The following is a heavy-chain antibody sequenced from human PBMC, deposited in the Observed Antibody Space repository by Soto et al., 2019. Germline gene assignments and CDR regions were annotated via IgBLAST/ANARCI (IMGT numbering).Heavy chain of an antibody. D-gene: IGHD2-15*01. CDR2: ISYDGSNK. V-gene: IGHV3-30-3*01. Sequence: GGSLRLSCAASGFTFSSYAMHWVRQAPGKGLEWVAVISYDGSNKYYADSVKGRFTISRDNSKNTLYLQMNSLRAEDTAVYYCAREGYCSGGSCRGRGYYGMDVWGQGTTVTVSS. CDR1: GFTFSSYA. CDR3: AREGYCSGGSCRGRGYYGMDV. J-gene: IGHJ6*02.